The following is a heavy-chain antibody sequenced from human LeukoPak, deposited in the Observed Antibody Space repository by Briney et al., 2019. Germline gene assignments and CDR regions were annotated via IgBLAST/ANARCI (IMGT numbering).Heavy chain of an antibody. V-gene: IGHV1-69*13. CDR2: IIPIFGTA. Sequence: ASVKVSCKASGGTFSSYAISWVRQAPGQGLEWMGGIIPIFGTANYAQKFQGRVTITADESTSTAYMELSSLRSEDTAVYYCATDLGWEPMVAAFDIWGQGTMVTVSS. D-gene: IGHD1-26*01. CDR3: ATDLGWEPMVAAFDI. J-gene: IGHJ3*02. CDR1: GGTFSSYA.